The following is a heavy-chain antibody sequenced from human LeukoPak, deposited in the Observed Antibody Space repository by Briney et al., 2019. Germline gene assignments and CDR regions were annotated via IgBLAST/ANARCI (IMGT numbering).Heavy chain of an antibody. V-gene: IGHV3-30*18. CDR3: AKGGYSSGWYPGHFDY. J-gene: IGHJ4*02. Sequence: GSLRLSCAASGFTFSSYCMHWVRQAPGKGLEWVAVISYDGSNKYYADSVKGRFTISRDNSKNTLYLQMNSLRAEDTAVYYCAKGGYSSGWYPGHFDYWGQGTLVTVSS. CDR1: GFTFSSYC. CDR2: ISYDGSNK. D-gene: IGHD6-19*01.